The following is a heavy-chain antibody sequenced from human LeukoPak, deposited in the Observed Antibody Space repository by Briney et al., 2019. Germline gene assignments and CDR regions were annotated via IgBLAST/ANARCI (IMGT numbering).Heavy chain of an antibody. CDR2: IYSGGST. CDR1: GFTVGSNT. CDR3: ARGGSYFDISGYYFY. V-gene: IGHV3-66*01. D-gene: IGHD3-22*01. J-gene: IGHJ4*02. Sequence: HTGGSLRLSCAASGFTVGSNTMSWVRQAPGKGLEWVSIIYSGGSTSYADSVKGRFTISRDNSKNTLYLQMNSLRTEDTAVYYCARGGSYFDISGYYFYWGQGTLVTVSS.